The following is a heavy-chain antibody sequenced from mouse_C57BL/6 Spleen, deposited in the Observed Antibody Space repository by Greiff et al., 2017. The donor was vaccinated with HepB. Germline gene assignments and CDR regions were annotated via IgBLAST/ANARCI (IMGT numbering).Heavy chain of an antibody. CDR2: INPSTGGT. D-gene: IGHD4-1*01. V-gene: IGHV1-42*01. CDR1: GYSFTGYY. CDR3: ARWGLGRDWFAY. Sequence: EVQLQQSGPELVKPGASVKISCKASGYSFTGYYMNWVKQSPEKSLEWIGEINPSTGGTTYNQKFKAKATLTVDKSSSTAYMQLKSLTSEDSAVYYCARWGLGRDWFAYWGQGTLVTVSA. J-gene: IGHJ3*01.